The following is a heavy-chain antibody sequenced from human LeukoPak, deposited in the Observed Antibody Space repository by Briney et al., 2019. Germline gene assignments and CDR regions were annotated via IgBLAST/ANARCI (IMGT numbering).Heavy chain of an antibody. V-gene: IGHV4-4*07. D-gene: IGHD2-15*01. CDR3: ARETVGYCSGGPCPYYFDS. Sequence: SETLSLTRTVSGGSITGYYWSWIRRPAGKGLEWIARIYTSDDINYNPSLKSRVTLSVDTSKNQFSLNLKSVTAADMAVYYCARETVGYCSGGPCPYYFDSWGQGTLVTVSS. J-gene: IGHJ4*02. CDR2: IYTSDDI. CDR1: GGSITGYY.